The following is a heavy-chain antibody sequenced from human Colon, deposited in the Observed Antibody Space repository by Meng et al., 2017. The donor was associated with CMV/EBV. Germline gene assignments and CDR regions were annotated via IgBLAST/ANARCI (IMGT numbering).Heavy chain of an antibody. CDR1: GGSISSNTYY. D-gene: IGHD2-2*01. CDR2: IYYSGST. J-gene: IGHJ6*02. CDR3: AGLSYCSSTSCYYYYGMDV. V-gene: IGHV4-39*07. Sequence: SETLSLTCTVSGGSISSNTYYWGWIRQPPGKGLEWIGSIYYSGSTYYNPSLKSRVTISVDTSKNQFSLKLSSVTAADTAVYYCAGLSYCSSTSCYYYYGMDVWGQGTTVTVSS.